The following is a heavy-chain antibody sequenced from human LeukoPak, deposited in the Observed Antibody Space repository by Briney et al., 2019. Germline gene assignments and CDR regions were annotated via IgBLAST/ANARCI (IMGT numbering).Heavy chain of an antibody. D-gene: IGHD3-22*01. CDR1: GGSINSGTLS. Sequence: PSETLSLACTVSGGSINSGTLSWRWLRQPAGKGLEWIGHIYSSGSTNYNPSLKSRVTMSLDMSKNQFSLNLRSVTAADTAVYYCARDRTFDRTFDYWGQGTLVTVSS. CDR2: IYSSGST. V-gene: IGHV4-61*09. J-gene: IGHJ4*02. CDR3: ARDRTFDRTFDY.